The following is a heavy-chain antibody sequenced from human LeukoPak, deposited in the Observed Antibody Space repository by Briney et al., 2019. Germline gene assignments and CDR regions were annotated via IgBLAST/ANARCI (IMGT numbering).Heavy chain of an antibody. CDR1: GGTFSSYA. D-gene: IGHD3-16*02. CDR2: IIPILGIA. V-gene: IGHV1-69*04. J-gene: IGHJ3*02. CDR3: ATTGLRLGELSPTNVDPDAFDI. Sequence: GASVKVSCKASGGTFSSYAISWVRQAPGQGLEWMGRIIPILGIANYAQKFQGRVTITADKSTSTAYMELSSLRSEDTAVYYCATTGLRLGELSPTNVDPDAFDIWGQGTMVTVSS.